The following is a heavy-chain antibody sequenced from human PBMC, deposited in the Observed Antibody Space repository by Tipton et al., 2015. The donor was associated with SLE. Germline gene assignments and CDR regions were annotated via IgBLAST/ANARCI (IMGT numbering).Heavy chain of an antibody. V-gene: IGHV4-59*01. J-gene: IGHJ3*02. CDR1: GGSISSYY. Sequence: LSLTCTVSGGSISSYYWSWIRQPPGKGLEWIGYIYYSGSTNYNPSLKSRVTISVDTSKNQFSLKLSSVTAADTAVYYCARALLEDSNGAFDIWGQGTMVTVSS. D-gene: IGHD2-21*01. CDR3: ARALLEDSNGAFDI. CDR2: IYYSGST.